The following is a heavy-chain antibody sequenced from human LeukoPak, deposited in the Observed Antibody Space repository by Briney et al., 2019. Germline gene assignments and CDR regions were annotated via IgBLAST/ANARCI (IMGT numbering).Heavy chain of an antibody. J-gene: IGHJ3*02. Sequence: GGSLRLSCAASGFTFSSYAMSWVRQAPGKGLEWVSAISGSGGSTYYADSVKGRFAISRDNSKNTLYLQMNSLRAEDTAVYYCAKDASVAAAGIGDAFDIWGQGTMVTVSS. CDR1: GFTFSSYA. CDR3: AKDASVAAAGIGDAFDI. CDR2: ISGSGGST. D-gene: IGHD6-13*01. V-gene: IGHV3-23*01.